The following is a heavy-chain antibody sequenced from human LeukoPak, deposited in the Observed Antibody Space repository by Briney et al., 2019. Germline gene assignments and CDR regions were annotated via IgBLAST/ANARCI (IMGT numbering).Heavy chain of an antibody. CDR3: ARPLGIFGVDPMGLYYYGMDV. Sequence: ASVKVSCKASGGTFSSYAISWVRQAPGQGLEWMGGIIPIFGTANYAQKFQGRVTITADESTSTAYMELSSLRSEDTAVYYCARPLGIFGVDPMGLYYYGMDVWGQGTTVTVSS. CDR1: GGTFSSYA. J-gene: IGHJ6*02. CDR2: IIPIFGTA. D-gene: IGHD3-3*01. V-gene: IGHV1-69*01.